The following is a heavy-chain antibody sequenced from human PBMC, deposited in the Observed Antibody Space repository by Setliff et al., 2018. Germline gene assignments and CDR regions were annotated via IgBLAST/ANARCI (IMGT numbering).Heavy chain of an antibody. V-gene: IGHV4-59*11. Sequence: SETLSLTCTVSGGSISSHYWSWIRQPPGKGLEWIGSIYYSGSTNYNPSLKSRVTISVDTSKNQFSLKLSSVTAADTAVYYCARQDGRITMIVVVMQAFDIWGQGTMVTVPS. CDR3: ARQDGRITMIVVVMQAFDI. D-gene: IGHD3-22*01. CDR1: GGSISSHY. CDR2: IYYSGST. J-gene: IGHJ3*02.